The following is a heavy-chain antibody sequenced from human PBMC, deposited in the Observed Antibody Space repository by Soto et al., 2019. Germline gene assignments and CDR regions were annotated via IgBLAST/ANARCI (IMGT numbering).Heavy chain of an antibody. V-gene: IGHV3-30*18. CDR1: GFTFSSYG. Sequence: GGSLRLSCAAPGFTFSSYGMHWVRQAPGKGLEWVAVISYDGSNKYYADSVKGRFTISRDNSKNTLYLQMNSLRAEDTAVYYCAKDQGSSGYGPLDYWGQGTLVTVSS. CDR3: AKDQGSSGYGPLDY. CDR2: ISYDGSNK. J-gene: IGHJ4*02. D-gene: IGHD3-22*01.